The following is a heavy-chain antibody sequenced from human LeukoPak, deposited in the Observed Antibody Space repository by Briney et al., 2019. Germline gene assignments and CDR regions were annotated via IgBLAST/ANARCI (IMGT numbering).Heavy chain of an antibody. CDR1: GFTFSNYA. Sequence: GGSLRLSCAASGFTFSNYAMSWVRQAPGKGPEWVSALSGSGGSTYYADSVKGRFTISRDNSKNTLYLQMSSLRAEDTAVYYCVKALSITMIVVVITSDAFDIWGQGTMVTVSS. J-gene: IGHJ3*02. CDR3: VKALSITMIVVVITSDAFDI. D-gene: IGHD3-22*01. CDR2: LSGSGGST. V-gene: IGHV3-23*01.